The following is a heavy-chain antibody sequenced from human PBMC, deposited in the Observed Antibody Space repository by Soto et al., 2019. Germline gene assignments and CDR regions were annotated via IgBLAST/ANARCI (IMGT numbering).Heavy chain of an antibody. CDR2: ISSSSSTI. Sequence: GGSLRLSCAASGFTFSSYSMNWVRQAPGKGLEWVSYISSSSSTIYYADSVKGRFTISRDNAKHSLYLQMNSLRAEDTAVYYCAREFLSSGADYDILTGYYHYYYYYMDVWGKGTTVTVSS. J-gene: IGHJ6*03. CDR3: AREFLSSGADYDILTGYYHYYYYYMDV. CDR1: GFTFSSYS. V-gene: IGHV3-48*01. D-gene: IGHD3-9*01.